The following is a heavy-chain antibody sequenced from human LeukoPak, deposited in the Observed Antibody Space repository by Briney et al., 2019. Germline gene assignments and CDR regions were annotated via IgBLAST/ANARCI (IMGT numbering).Heavy chain of an antibody. D-gene: IGHD1-1*01. CDR3: ASSTGMDV. CDR1: GFTFSNAW. V-gene: IGHV3-7*01. Sequence: GGSLRLSCAASGFTFSNAWMSWVRQAPGKGLEWVAKIKQDGSEKYYVDSVKGRFTISRDNAKNSVYLEMNSLRVEDTAVYYCASSTGMDVWGKGTTVTVSS. CDR2: IKQDGSEK. J-gene: IGHJ6*04.